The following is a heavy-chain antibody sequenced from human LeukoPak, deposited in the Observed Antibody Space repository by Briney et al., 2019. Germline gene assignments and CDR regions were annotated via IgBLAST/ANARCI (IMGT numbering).Heavy chain of an antibody. CDR1: GDSISTYY. Sequence: SETLSLTCTVSGDSISTYYWSWIRQPPGKGLEWIGYIYYRVTSDYNPSLKSRVTMSVDMSTRQVSLKLSSVTAADTAVYYCARAVGGDGSGSLWGPGTLVTVSS. D-gene: IGHD3-10*01. CDR3: ARAVGGDGSGSL. J-gene: IGHJ4*02. V-gene: IGHV4-59*01. CDR2: IYYRVTS.